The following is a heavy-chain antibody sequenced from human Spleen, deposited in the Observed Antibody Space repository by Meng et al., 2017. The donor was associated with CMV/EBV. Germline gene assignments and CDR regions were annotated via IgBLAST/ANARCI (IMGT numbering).Heavy chain of an antibody. CDR1: GFTFSSYW. CDR2: IKQDGSEK. Sequence: GESLKISCAASGFTFSSYWMSWVRQAPGKGLEWVANIKQDGSEKYYVDSVKGRFTISRDNAKNSLYLQMNSLRAEDTAVYYCAREGITIFGVVNYWGQGTLVTVSS. CDR3: AREGITIFGVVNY. D-gene: IGHD3-3*01. J-gene: IGHJ4*02. V-gene: IGHV3-7*01.